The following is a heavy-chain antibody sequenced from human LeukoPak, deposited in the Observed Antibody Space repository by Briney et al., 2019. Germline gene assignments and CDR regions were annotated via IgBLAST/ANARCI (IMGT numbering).Heavy chain of an antibody. CDR2: ISYDGSNK. D-gene: IGHD3-10*01. CDR3: ARDLGRFGELFVD. Sequence: PGGSLRLSCAASGFTFSSYGMHWVRQAPGKGLEWVAVISYDGSNKYYADSVKGRFTISRDNSKNTLYLQMNSLRAEDTAVYYCARDLGRFGELFVDWGQGTLVTVSS. J-gene: IGHJ4*02. CDR1: GFTFSSYG. V-gene: IGHV3-30*03.